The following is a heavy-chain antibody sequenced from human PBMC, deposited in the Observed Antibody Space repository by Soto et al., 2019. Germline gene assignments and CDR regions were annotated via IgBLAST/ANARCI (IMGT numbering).Heavy chain of an antibody. Sequence: QVQLVQSGAEVKKPGSSVKVSCKASGGTFSSYAISWVRQAPGQGLEWMGGIIPIFGTANYAQKFQGRVTITADESTSTAYMELSSLRAEDTAVYYCASRGTTGTTRYYGMDVWGQGTKVTVSS. J-gene: IGHJ6*02. CDR2: IIPIFGTA. CDR3: ASRGTTGTTRYYGMDV. V-gene: IGHV1-69*01. D-gene: IGHD1-1*01. CDR1: GGTFSSYA.